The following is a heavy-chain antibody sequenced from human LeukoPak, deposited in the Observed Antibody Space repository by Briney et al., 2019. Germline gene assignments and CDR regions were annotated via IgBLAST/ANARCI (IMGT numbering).Heavy chain of an antibody. CDR1: GYTFTTYG. Sequence: GASVKVSCKTSGYTFTTYGISWVRQAPGQGLEWVGWISAYSGNTNYAQKLQGRVTMTTDTSTSTAYMELRSLRSDDTAVYYCALIPYCTTATCYYFDYWGQGTLVTVSS. D-gene: IGHD2-2*01. J-gene: IGHJ4*02. CDR2: ISAYSGNT. CDR3: ALIPYCTTATCYYFDY. V-gene: IGHV1-18*01.